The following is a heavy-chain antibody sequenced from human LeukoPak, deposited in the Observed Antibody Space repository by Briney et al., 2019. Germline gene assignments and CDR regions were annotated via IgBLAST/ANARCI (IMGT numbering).Heavy chain of an antibody. Sequence: GGSLRLPCAASGFTFSSYAMSWVRQAPGKGLERVSAISGSGGSTYYADSVKGRFTISRDNSKNTLYLQMNSLRAEDTAVYYCARIAARPHWFDPWGQGTLVTVSS. CDR1: GFTFSSYA. CDR3: ARIAARPHWFDP. CDR2: ISGSGGST. V-gene: IGHV3-23*01. J-gene: IGHJ5*02. D-gene: IGHD6-6*01.